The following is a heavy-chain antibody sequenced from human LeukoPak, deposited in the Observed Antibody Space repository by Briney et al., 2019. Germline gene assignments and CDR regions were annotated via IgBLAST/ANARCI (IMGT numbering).Heavy chain of an antibody. CDR1: GGSFSGYY. CDR2: INHSGST. V-gene: IGHV4-34*01. CDR3: AREGRRAAAGLFWGQSTNWFDP. Sequence: SETLSLTCAVYGGSFSGYYWSWIRQPPGKGLEWMGEINHSGSTNYNPSLKSRVTTSVDTSKKQFSLKLSSGTAADTAVYYCAREGRRAAAGLFWGQSTNWFDPWGQGTLVTVSS. D-gene: IGHD6-13*01. J-gene: IGHJ5*02.